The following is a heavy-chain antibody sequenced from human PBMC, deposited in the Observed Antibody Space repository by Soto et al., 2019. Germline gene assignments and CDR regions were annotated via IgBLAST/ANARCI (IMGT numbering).Heavy chain of an antibody. CDR1: GFTFSSYS. CDR3: ARAPYYYDSRGYWAY. V-gene: IGHV3-21*01. D-gene: IGHD3-22*01. CDR2: ISSSSSYI. Sequence: EVQLVESGGGLVKPGGSLRLSCAASGFTFSSYSMNWVRQAPGKGLEWVSSISSSSSYIYYADSVKGRFTISRDNDKNSLYLQMKSRRAEDTAVYYCARAPYYYDSRGYWAYWGQGTLVTVSS. J-gene: IGHJ4*02.